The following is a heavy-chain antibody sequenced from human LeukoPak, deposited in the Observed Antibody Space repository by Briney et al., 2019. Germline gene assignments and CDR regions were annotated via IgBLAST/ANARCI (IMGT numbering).Heavy chain of an antibody. V-gene: IGHV3-21*01. Sequence: GGSLRLSCAVSGLTFSSYSMTWVRQAPGKGLEWVSSISSSSSYIYYADSVKGRFTISRDNAKNSLYLQMNSLRAEDTAVYYCARDSPLYDNAFDIWGQGTMVTVSS. J-gene: IGHJ3*02. CDR2: ISSSSSYI. CDR1: GLTFSSYS. CDR3: ARDSPLYDNAFDI. D-gene: IGHD3-9*01.